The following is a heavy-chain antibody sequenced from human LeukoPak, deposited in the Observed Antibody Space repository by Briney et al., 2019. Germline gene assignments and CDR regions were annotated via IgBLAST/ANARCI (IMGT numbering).Heavy chain of an antibody. CDR1: GGTFSSYA. J-gene: IGHJ4*02. Sequence: ASVKVSCKASGGTFSSYAISWVRQAPGQGLEWMGGIIPIFGTANYAQKFQGRVTITTDESTSTAYMELSSLRSEDTAVYYCAIGISSRGYYDYFDYWGQGTLVTVSS. V-gene: IGHV1-69*05. CDR2: IIPIFGTA. CDR3: AIGISSRGYYDYFDY. D-gene: IGHD3-22*01.